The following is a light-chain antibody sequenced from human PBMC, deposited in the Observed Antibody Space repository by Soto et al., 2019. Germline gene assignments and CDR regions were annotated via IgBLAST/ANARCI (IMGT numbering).Light chain of an antibody. Sequence: DIQMTQSPSSVSASVGDRVTITCRASQGTSSWLAWYQQKPGKAPKLLIYAASSLQSGVPSRFSGSGSGTDFTLTISSLQPEDFATYYCQQANSFPPFTFGPGTRLEIK. CDR3: QQANSFPPFT. V-gene: IGKV1-12*01. CDR1: QGTSSW. J-gene: IGKJ5*01. CDR2: AAS.